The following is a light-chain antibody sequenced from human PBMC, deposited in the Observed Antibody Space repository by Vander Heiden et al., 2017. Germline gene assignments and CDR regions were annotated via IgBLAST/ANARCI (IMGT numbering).Light chain of an antibody. CDR2: EVT. CDR3: CSYAGGRTWV. V-gene: IGLV2-23*02. CDR1: SSDVGRYDF. Sequence: SALTPPASVSGSPGPSITIPCTGTSSDVGRYDFVSWYQQHPDKAPKLMIFEVTQRPSGVSNRFSASKSGNRASLTISGLQAEDEADYYCCSYAGGRTWVFGGGTKLTVL. J-gene: IGLJ3*02.